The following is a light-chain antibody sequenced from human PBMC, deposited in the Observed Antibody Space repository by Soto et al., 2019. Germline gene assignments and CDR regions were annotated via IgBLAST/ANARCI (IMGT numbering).Light chain of an antibody. CDR2: DAS. Sequence: EIVFRHSAVTICLSXAGGAPLPSXXSQSVRSDLAWYQHKPGQAPRLLIYDASNRAAGIPARFSGSGSGTDFTLTISSLEPEDLGVYYCQQRSNWPPVTFGQGTKVDI. CDR3: QQRSNWPPVT. J-gene: IGKJ1*01. V-gene: IGKV3-11*01. CDR1: QSVRSD.